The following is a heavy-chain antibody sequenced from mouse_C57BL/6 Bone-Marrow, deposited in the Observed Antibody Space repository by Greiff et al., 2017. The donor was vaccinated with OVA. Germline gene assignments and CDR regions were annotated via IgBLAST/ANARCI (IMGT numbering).Heavy chain of an antibody. J-gene: IGHJ1*03. V-gene: IGHV14-4*01. CDR1: GFNIKDDY. Sequence: EVKLVESGAELVRPGASVKLSCTASGFNIKDDYMHWVKQRPEKGLEWIGWIDPENGDTEYASKFQGKATITADTSSNTAYLQLSSLTSEDTAVYYCTRLRPYWYFDVWGTGTTVTVSS. CDR2: IDPENGDT. CDR3: TRLRPYWYFDV. D-gene: IGHD2-4*01.